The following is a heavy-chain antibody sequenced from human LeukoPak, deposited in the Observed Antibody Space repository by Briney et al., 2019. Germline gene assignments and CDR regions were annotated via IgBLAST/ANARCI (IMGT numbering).Heavy chain of an antibody. V-gene: IGHV4-39*07. J-gene: IGHJ1*01. CDR1: GGSISSSSYY. CDR2: IYYSGST. CDR3: ATVRRYCSGGSCYRGHAEYFQH. Sequence: SETLSLTCTVSGGSISSSSYYWGWIRQPPGKGLEWIGSIYYSGSTYYNPSLKSRVTISVDTSKNQFSLKLSSVTAADTAVYYCATVRRYCSGGSCYRGHAEYFQHWGQGTLVTVSS. D-gene: IGHD2-15*01.